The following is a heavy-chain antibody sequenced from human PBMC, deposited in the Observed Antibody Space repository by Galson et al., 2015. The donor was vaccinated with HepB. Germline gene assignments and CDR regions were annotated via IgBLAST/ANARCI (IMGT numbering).Heavy chain of an antibody. J-gene: IGHJ3*02. CDR2: MGGPTESP. CDR3: ARVPGYSGVYDAFDI. CDR1: GFTFKIFA. Sequence: SLRLSCAASGFTFKIFAMRWVRQAPGKGLEWVSTMGGPTESPFYADSVKGRFSISRDDSKNTLYLQMNSLRAEDTALYYCARVPGYSGVYDAFDIWGQGTMVTVSS. V-gene: IGHV3-23*01. D-gene: IGHD6-13*01.